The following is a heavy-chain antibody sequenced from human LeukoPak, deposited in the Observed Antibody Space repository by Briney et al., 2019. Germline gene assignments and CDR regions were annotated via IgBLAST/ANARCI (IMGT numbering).Heavy chain of an antibody. CDR2: IKQDGSEK. CDR3: ARDGACRGGSCYSPYFDY. J-gene: IGHJ4*02. Sequence: GGSLRLSCAASGITFSSYWMSWVRQAPGKGLEWVANIKQDGSEKYYVDSVKGRFTISRDNAKNSLYLQMNSLRAEDTAVYYCARDGACRGGSCYSPYFDYWGQGTLVTVSS. V-gene: IGHV3-7*03. CDR1: GITFSSYW. D-gene: IGHD2-15*01.